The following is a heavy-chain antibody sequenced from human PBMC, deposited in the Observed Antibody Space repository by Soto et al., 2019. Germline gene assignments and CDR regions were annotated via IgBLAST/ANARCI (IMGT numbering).Heavy chain of an antibody. CDR3: ARIFDFWSGYYFSY. CDR2: IFWDDDK. J-gene: IGHJ4*02. D-gene: IGHD3-3*01. CDR1: GLSLSTSGVA. Sequence: GSGPTLVNPTQTLTLTCTFSGLSLSTSGVAVGWIRQAPRKAPEWLAFIFWDDDKRYSPSLENRLTITKDTSKNQVVLTMTNMDPVDTATYYCARIFDFWSGYYFSYWGRGTLVTVSS. V-gene: IGHV2-5*02.